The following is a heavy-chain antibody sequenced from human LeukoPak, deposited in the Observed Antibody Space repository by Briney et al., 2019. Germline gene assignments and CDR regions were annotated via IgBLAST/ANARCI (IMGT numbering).Heavy chain of an antibody. CDR1: GFTFSSYA. CDR3: ARGPGYSSGWYVLSVDY. D-gene: IGHD6-19*01. CDR2: ISYDGSIK. Sequence: GGSLRLSCAASGFTFSSYAMHWVRQAPGKGLEWVAVISYDGSIKYYADSVKGRFTTSRDNSKNMLYPQMNSLSAEDTAVYYCARGPGYSSGWYVLSVDYWGQGTLVTVSS. J-gene: IGHJ4*02. V-gene: IGHV3-30-3*01.